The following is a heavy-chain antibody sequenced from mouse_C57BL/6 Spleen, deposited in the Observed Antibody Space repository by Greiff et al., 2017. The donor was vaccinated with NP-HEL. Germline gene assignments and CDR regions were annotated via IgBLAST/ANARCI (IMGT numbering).Heavy chain of an antibody. D-gene: IGHD2-5*01. CDR2: IHPNSGST. V-gene: IGHV1-64*01. Sequence: QVQLQQPGAELVKPGASVKLSCKASGYNFTSYWMHWVKQRPGQGLEWIGMIHPNSGSTNYTEKFKSKATLTVDKSSSTAYMQLSSLTSEDAAVYYCASSNYVRAMDYWGQGTSVTVSS. J-gene: IGHJ4*01. CDR3: ASSNYVRAMDY. CDR1: GYNFTSYW.